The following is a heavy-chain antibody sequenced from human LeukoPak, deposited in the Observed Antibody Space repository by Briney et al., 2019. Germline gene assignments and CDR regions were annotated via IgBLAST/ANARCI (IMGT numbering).Heavy chain of an antibody. V-gene: IGHV3-23*01. Sequence: GGSLRLSCAASGFTFSSYAMSWVRQAPGKGLEWVSAISGSGGSTYYADSVKGRFTISRDNAKNTLYLQMNSLRAEDTAVYYCAKDDLYYDILTGYSAFDHWGQGTLVTVSS. CDR2: ISGSGGST. J-gene: IGHJ4*02. CDR1: GFTFSSYA. CDR3: AKDDLYYDILTGYSAFDH. D-gene: IGHD3-9*01.